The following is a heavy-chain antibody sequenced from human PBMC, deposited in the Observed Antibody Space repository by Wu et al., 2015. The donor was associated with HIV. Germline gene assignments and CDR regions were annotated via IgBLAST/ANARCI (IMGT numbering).Heavy chain of an antibody. D-gene: IGHD3-10*01. J-gene: IGHJ6*03. CDR2: INPNSGGT. Sequence: QVQLVQSGAEVKKPGASVKVSCKASGYTFTGYYMHWVRQAPGQGLEWMGWINPNSGGTKYAQKFQGRVTMTRDTSINTAYMELSRLRSDDTAVYYCARGRGSNYYLDVWGKGTTVTVSS. V-gene: IGHV1-2*02. CDR1: GYTFTGYY. CDR3: ARGRGSNYYLDV.